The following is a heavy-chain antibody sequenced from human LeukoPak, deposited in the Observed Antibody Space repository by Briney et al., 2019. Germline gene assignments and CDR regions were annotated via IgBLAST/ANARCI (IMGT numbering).Heavy chain of an antibody. V-gene: IGHV3-23*01. CDR1: GFIFSSYG. Sequence: GGSLRLSCAASGFIFSSYGMHWVRQAPGKGLQWVSAISGSGGSTYYADSVKGRFTISRDNSKNTLYLQMNSLRAEDTAVYYCARDIPRGANHLDYWGQGTLVTVSA. CDR3: ARDIPRGANHLDY. D-gene: IGHD1-26*01. J-gene: IGHJ4*02. CDR2: ISGSGGST.